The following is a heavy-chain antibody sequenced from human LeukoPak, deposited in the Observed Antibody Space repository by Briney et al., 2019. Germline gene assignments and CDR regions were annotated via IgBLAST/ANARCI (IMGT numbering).Heavy chain of an antibody. J-gene: IGHJ4*02. Sequence: GGSLRLSCAASGFVFDDYTIHWVRQAPGKGLEWVSLISWDGVVTYYGDSVKGRFTISRDNSKNSLYLEMKSVTIDDSALYYCAKEVSGEGYYEWLENWGQGTLVIVSS. CDR3: AKEVSGEGYYEWLEN. D-gene: IGHD6-19*01. V-gene: IGHV3-43*01. CDR2: ISWDGVVT. CDR1: GFVFDDYT.